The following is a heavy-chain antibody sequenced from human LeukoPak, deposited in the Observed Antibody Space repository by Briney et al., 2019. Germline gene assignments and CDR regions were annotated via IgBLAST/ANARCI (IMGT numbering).Heavy chain of an antibody. D-gene: IGHD3-10*01. CDR2: INPNSGGT. CDR3: ARASGLSGDY. Sequence: PGASVEVSCKASGYTFTGYYMHWVRQAPGQGLEWMGWINPNSGGTNYAQKFQGWVTTTRDTSISTAYMELSRLRSDDTAVYYCARASGLSGDYWGQGTLVTVSS. V-gene: IGHV1-2*04. J-gene: IGHJ4*02. CDR1: GYTFTGYY.